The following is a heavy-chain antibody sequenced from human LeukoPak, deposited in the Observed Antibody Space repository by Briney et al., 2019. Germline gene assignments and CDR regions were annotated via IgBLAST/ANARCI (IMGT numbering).Heavy chain of an antibody. J-gene: IGHJ4*02. CDR3: ASTYYDYVWGSYRRFDY. V-gene: IGHV4-38-2*02. CDR2: IYHSGST. Sequence: SETLSLTCTVSGYSISSGYYWGWIRQPPGKGLEWIGSIYHSGSTYYNPSLKSRVTISVDTSKNQFSLKLSSVTAADTAVYYCASTYYDYVWGSYRRFDYWGQGTLVTVSS. CDR1: GYSISSGYY. D-gene: IGHD3-16*02.